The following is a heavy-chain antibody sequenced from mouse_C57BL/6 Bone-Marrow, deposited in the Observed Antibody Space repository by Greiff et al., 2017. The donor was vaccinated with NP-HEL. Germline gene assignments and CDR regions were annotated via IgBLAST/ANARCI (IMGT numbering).Heavy chain of an antibody. J-gene: IGHJ3*01. CDR1: GYTFTDYY. CDR3: ARGLAWFAY. V-gene: IGHV1-19*01. CDR2: INPYNGGT. Sequence: EVKLQESGPVLVKPGASVKMSCKASGYTFTDYYMNWVKQSHGKSLEWIGVINPYNGGTSYNQKFKGKATLTVDKSSSTAYMELNSLTSEDSAVYYCARGLAWFAYWGQGTLVTVSA.